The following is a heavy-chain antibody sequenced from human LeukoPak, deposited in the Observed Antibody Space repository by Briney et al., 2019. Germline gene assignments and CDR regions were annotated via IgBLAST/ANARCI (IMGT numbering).Heavy chain of an antibody. CDR2: IFYSGST. J-gene: IGHJ4*02. Sequence: SETLSLTCTVSGGSISSSSYYWGWIRQPPGKGLEWIGNIFYSGSTYYSPSFKSRVTISGDTGKNQFSLKLTSVSAADTAMYFCARWSMVGGFDYWGQGTLVTVSS. D-gene: IGHD3-10*01. CDR1: GGSISSSSYY. V-gene: IGHV4-39*07. CDR3: ARWSMVGGFDY.